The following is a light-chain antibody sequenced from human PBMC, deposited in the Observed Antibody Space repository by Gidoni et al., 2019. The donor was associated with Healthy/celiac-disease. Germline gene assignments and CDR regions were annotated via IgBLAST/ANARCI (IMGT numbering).Light chain of an antibody. V-gene: IGLV1-44*01. Sequence: HSVLTQPPSASGTPGQRVTISCSGSSSNIGSNTVNWYQQLPGTAPKLLIYSNHQRPSGVPDRFSGSKSGTSASLAISGLQSEDEADYYCAAWDDSLNAVVFGGGTKLTVL. CDR3: AAWDDSLNAVV. J-gene: IGLJ2*01. CDR2: SNH. CDR1: SSNIGSNT.